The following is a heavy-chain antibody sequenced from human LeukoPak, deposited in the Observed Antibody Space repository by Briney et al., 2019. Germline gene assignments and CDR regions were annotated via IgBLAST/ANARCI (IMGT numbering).Heavy chain of an antibody. CDR3: AKIRLVVVATIDDVFDI. CDR2: ISGSGGAT. V-gene: IGHV3-23*01. D-gene: IGHD2-15*01. J-gene: IGHJ3*02. CDR1: GFTFSSYA. Sequence: PGGSLRLSCAASGFTFSSYAMSWVRQAPGKGLEWVSTISGSGGATYYADSVKGRFTISRDNSKSTLYLQMNSLRADDTAVYYCAKIRLVVVATIDDVFDIWGQGTMVTVSS.